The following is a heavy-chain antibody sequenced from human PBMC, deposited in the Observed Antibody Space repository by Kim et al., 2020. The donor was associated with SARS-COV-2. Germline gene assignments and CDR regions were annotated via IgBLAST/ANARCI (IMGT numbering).Heavy chain of an antibody. D-gene: IGHD3-3*01. Sequence: ASVKVSCKASGYTFTSYGISWVRQAPGQGLEWMGWISAYNGNTNYAQKLQGRVTMTTDTSTSTAYMELRSLRSDDTAVYYCARDFVDFGKGYYYYGMDVWGQGTTVTVSS. J-gene: IGHJ6*02. V-gene: IGHV1-18*01. CDR3: ARDFVDFGKGYYYYGMDV. CDR2: ISAYNGNT. CDR1: GYTFTSYG.